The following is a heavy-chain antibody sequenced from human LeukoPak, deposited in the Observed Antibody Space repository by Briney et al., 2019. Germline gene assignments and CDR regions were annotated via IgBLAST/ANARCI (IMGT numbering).Heavy chain of an antibody. CDR2: IKQDGSEK. V-gene: IGHV3-7*01. Sequence: PGGSLRLSCAASGFTFSSYWMSWVRQAPGKGLEWVANIKQDGSEKYYVDSVKGRFTISRDNSKNTLYLQMNSLRAEDTAVYYCARVGSPTYQLLFVGAFDIWGQGTMVTVSS. CDR3: ARVGSPTYQLLFVGAFDI. J-gene: IGHJ3*02. CDR1: GFTFSSYW. D-gene: IGHD2-2*01.